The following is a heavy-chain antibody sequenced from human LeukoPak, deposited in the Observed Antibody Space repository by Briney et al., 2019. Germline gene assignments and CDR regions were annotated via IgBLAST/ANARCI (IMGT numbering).Heavy chain of an antibody. CDR2: IYWDDDK. V-gene: IGHV2-5*02. CDR1: GFSLSTSGVA. Sequence: SGPTLVNPTQTLTLTCTFSGFSLSTSGVAVGWIRQPPGKALEWLALIYWDDDKRYSPSLKSRLTVTKDTSKNQVVLTMTDMDPVDTATYYCAHNIHRNYGSGAFDPWGQGTRVTVSS. CDR3: AHNIHRNYGSGAFDP. D-gene: IGHD3-10*01. J-gene: IGHJ5*02.